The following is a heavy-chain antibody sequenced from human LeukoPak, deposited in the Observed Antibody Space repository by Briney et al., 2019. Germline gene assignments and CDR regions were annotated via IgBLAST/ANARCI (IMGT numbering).Heavy chain of an antibody. CDR2: ISGSGATT. V-gene: IGHV3-23*01. D-gene: IGHD5-24*01. J-gene: IGHJ4*02. Sequence: GGSLRLSCAASGFTLSSYAMTWVRQAPGKGLEWVSTISGSGATTYYADSVKGRFTISRDNSKNTLYLQMNTLRAEDTAVYYCAKSGYNRFDYWGQGTLVTVSS. CDR3: AKSGYNRFDY. CDR1: GFTLSSYA.